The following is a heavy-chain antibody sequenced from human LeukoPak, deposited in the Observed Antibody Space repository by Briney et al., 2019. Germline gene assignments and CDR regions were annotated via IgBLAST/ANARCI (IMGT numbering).Heavy chain of an antibody. CDR1: GYSISSGYY. CDR3: AREVINYGDYEGSYYFDY. D-gene: IGHD4-17*01. Sequence: SETLSLTCTVSGYSISSGYYWGWIRQPPGKWLEWIGSIYHSGSTYYNPSLKSRVTISVDTSKNQFSLKLNSVTAADTAVYYCAREVINYGDYEGSYYFDYWGQGTLVTVSS. CDR2: IYHSGST. V-gene: IGHV4-38-2*02. J-gene: IGHJ4*02.